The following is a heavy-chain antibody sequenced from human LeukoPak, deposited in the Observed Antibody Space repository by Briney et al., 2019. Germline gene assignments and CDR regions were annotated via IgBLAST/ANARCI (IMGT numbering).Heavy chain of an antibody. CDR2: ISGSGGST. CDR3: ARTGVGGGYRFDY. CDR1: GFTFSNAW. D-gene: IGHD1-26*01. Sequence: GSLRLSCAASGFTFSNAWMSWVRQAPGKGLEWVSGISGSGGSTYYADSVRGRFTISRDNFKNTLDLQMSSLGGEDTAIYYCARTGVGGGYRFDYWGQGTLVTVSS. V-gene: IGHV3-23*01. J-gene: IGHJ4*02.